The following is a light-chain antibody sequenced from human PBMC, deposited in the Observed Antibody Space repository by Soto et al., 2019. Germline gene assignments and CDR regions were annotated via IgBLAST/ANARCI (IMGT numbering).Light chain of an antibody. CDR1: QSVNSNY. J-gene: IGKJ1*01. CDR3: QPYDSTPPT. V-gene: IGKV3-20*01. Sequence: EIVLTQSPGTLSLSPGDRATLSCRASQSVNSNYLAWYQRKPGQAPRLLIYGASNRATDIPYRFSASGSGTDFTLTITRLEAEDFAVHYCQPYDSTPPTFGQGTKGGSET. CDR2: GAS.